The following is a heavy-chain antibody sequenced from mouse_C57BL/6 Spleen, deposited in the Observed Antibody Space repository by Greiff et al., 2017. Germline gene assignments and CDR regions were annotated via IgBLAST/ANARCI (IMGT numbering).Heavy chain of an antibody. D-gene: IGHD2-3*01. V-gene: IGHV5-17*01. Sequence: EVKLMESGGGLVKPGGSLKLSCAASGFTFSDYGMHWVRQAPEKGLEWVAYISSGSSTIYYADTVKGRFTISRDNAKNTLFLQMTSLRSEDTAMYYCARCFYDGYSCAYWGQGTLVTVSA. CDR3: ARCFYDGYSCAY. CDR1: GFTFSDYG. J-gene: IGHJ3*01. CDR2: ISSGSSTI.